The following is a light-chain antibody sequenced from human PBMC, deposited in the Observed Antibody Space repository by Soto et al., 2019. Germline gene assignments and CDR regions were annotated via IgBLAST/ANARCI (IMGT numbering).Light chain of an antibody. CDR1: QDISNF. Sequence: DIQMTQPPSDMSASVGDRVTITCRASQDISNFLVWFQQRPGKVPKRLMYSANRLESGVPSRFSGSGSGTEFTLTISSLQPEDFATYYCLQHKSYPRTFGQGTKVDIK. CDR2: SAN. V-gene: IGKV1-17*03. CDR3: LQHKSYPRT. J-gene: IGKJ1*01.